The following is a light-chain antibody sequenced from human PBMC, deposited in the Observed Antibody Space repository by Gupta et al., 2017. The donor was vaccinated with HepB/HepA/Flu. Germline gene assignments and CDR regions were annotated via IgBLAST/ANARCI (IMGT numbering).Light chain of an antibody. Sequence: QSGLTQPPSVSAAPGQKVTISCSGSSSNIGDNYVSWYQQLPGTAPKLLMYENKKRPSGIPDRFSGSKSGTSATLVITGLQTGDEADYYCGTWDYSLSALYVFGTGTKVTVL. V-gene: IGLV1-51*02. CDR1: SSNIGDNY. J-gene: IGLJ1*01. CDR3: GTWDYSLSALYV. CDR2: ENK.